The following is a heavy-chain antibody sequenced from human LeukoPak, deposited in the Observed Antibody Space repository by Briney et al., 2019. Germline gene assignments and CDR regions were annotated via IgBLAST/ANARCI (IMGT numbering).Heavy chain of an antibody. V-gene: IGHV3-7*03. D-gene: IGHD3-10*01. Sequence: GGSLRLSCVASEFIFSDYWMSWVRQAPGKGLEWVANIKQGGGEEKYVGSVKGRFAISRDDAKSTLYLQMDSLSGDDTAVYYCARDNGGWFDTWGRGTLVTVSS. CDR2: IKQGGGEE. CDR3: ARDNGGWFDT. CDR1: EFIFSDYW. J-gene: IGHJ5*02.